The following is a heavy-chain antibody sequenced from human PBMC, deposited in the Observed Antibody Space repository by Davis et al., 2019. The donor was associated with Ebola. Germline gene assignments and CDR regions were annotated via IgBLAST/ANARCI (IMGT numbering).Heavy chain of an antibody. Sequence: PGGSLRLSCAASGFTFSSYAMSWVRQAPGKGLEWVSSISSSSSYIYYADSVKGRFTISRDNAKNSLYLQMNSLRAEDTAVYYCARDVTIFGVVIILDWGQGTLVTVSS. CDR3: ARDVTIFGVVIILD. D-gene: IGHD3-3*01. CDR2: ISSSSSYI. CDR1: GFTFSSYA. V-gene: IGHV3-21*01. J-gene: IGHJ4*02.